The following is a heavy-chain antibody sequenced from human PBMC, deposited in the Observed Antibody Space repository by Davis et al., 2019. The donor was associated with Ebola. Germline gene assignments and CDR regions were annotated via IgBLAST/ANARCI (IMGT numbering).Heavy chain of an antibody. D-gene: IGHD2-15*01. J-gene: IGHJ4*02. CDR2: ISGSGGST. Sequence: GESLKISCAASGFTFSSYAMSWVRQAPGKGLEWVSAISGSGGSTYYADSVKGRFTISRDTSKNTLYLQMNSLRAEDTAVYYCAKTDCSGGSCYLFDYWGQGTLVTVSS. CDR1: GFTFSSYA. V-gene: IGHV3-23*01. CDR3: AKTDCSGGSCYLFDY.